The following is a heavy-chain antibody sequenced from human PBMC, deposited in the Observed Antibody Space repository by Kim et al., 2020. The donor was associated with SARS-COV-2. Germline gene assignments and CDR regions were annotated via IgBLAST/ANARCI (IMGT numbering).Heavy chain of an antibody. CDR3: AREGVGSTITTFAFGY. J-gene: IGHJ4*02. V-gene: IGHV3-7*01. D-gene: IGHD4-4*01. Sequence: GGSLRLSCVASGFTFSSYWMIWVRQAPGKGLEWVANINHDGSDKYYVDSVKGRFTLSRDNTKNSLYLQMNSLRAEDTAVYYCAREGVGSTITTFAFGYWGQGTLVTVSS. CDR2: INHDGSDK. CDR1: GFTFSSYW.